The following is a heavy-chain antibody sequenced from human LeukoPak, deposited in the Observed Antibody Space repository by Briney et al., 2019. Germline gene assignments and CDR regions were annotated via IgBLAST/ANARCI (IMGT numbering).Heavy chain of an antibody. V-gene: IGHV4-38-2*02. CDR1: GYSINRGYY. D-gene: IGHD5-18*01. CDR2: IYHDGST. CDR3: AREIRSYGPHFDY. Sequence: PSETLSLTCSVSGYSINRGYYWGWIRQPPGKGLEWIGNIYHDGSTYYNPSLKNRVTISVDTSKNQFSLKVNSVTAADTAVYFCAREIRSYGPHFDYWGQGTLVTVSS. J-gene: IGHJ4*02.